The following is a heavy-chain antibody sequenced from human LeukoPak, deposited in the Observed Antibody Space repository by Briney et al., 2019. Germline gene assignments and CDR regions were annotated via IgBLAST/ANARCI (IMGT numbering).Heavy chain of an antibody. CDR3: AKDLHGGYSSDY. CDR2: IGFEGLHK. V-gene: IGHV3-30*02. CDR1: GFTFDNFG. Sequence: GGALRLSRAASGFTFDNFGMHWVRQAPGKGLEWVAFIGFEGLHKYYADSVKGRFTISKDNSKATLYLQINSLRPEDTAVYYCAKDLHGGYSSDYWGLGTLVTVSS. D-gene: IGHD4-23*01. J-gene: IGHJ4*02.